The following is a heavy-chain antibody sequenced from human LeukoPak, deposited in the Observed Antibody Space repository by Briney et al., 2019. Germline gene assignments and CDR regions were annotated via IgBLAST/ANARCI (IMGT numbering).Heavy chain of an antibody. CDR2: IIPILGIA. Sequence: SVKVSCKASGGTFTNHALSWVRQAPGQRLEWMGRIIPILGIANYSQKFQGKVTLTADKSTKTAYMELRSLRSEDTAVYCCVRDQVRFGELCPDYWGQGTLVTVSS. V-gene: IGHV1-69*04. J-gene: IGHJ4*02. CDR3: VRDQVRFGELCPDY. CDR1: GGTFTNHA. D-gene: IGHD3-10*01.